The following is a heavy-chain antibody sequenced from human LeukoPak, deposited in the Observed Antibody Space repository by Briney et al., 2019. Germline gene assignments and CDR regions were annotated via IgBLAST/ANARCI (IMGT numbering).Heavy chain of an antibody. CDR1: GGSISSYF. V-gene: IGHV4-59*01. J-gene: IGHJ6*02. D-gene: IGHD2-15*01. Sequence: SETLSLTCSVSGGSISSYFWSWIRQPPGKGLEWIGYIYYSGSTNYNPSLKSRVTISVDTSKNQFPLKLSSVTAVDTAVYYCARVRCSGGSCYSPVYYYYGMDVWGQGTTVTVSS. CDR2: IYYSGST. CDR3: ARVRCSGGSCYSPVYYYYGMDV.